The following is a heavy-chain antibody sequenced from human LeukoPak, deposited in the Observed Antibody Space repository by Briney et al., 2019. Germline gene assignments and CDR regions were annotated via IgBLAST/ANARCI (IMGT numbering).Heavy chain of an antibody. CDR1: GFTVSSNY. J-gene: IGHJ4*02. CDR2: IYSGGST. Sequence: GGSLRLSCAASGFTVSSNYMSWVRQAPGKGLEWVSVIYSGGSTYYADSVKGRFTISRDNSKNTLYLQMNSLRAEDTAVYYCAGGLEGTAMVPLHWGQGTLVTVSS. D-gene: IGHD5-18*01. V-gene: IGHV3-53*01. CDR3: AGGLEGTAMVPLH.